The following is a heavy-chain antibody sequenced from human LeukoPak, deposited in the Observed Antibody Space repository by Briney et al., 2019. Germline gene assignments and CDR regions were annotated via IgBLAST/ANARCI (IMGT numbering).Heavy chain of an antibody. Sequence: ASVKVSCKACGCNFNSYFMHWVRQAPGQGLEWMGIINPSGGSTSYAHKFQGRVTMTSDTSTSTLYMELSSLRSEDTAVYYCARAPHDSSGYYYVSFDYWGQGTLVTVSS. V-gene: IGHV1-46*02. CDR1: GCNFNSYF. D-gene: IGHD3-22*01. CDR2: INPSGGST. CDR3: ARAPHDSSGYYYVSFDY. J-gene: IGHJ4*02.